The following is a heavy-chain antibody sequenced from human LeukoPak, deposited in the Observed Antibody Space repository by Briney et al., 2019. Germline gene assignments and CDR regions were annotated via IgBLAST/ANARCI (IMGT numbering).Heavy chain of an antibody. Sequence: GGSLRLSCAASGFTFSSYSMHWVRQAPGKGLVWVSRINSGGSSTNYADSVKGRFTISRDNAKNTLYLQMNSLRAEDTVVYYCAREGIAARRGFNWFDPWGQGTLVTVS. CDR1: GFTFSSYS. CDR2: INSGGSST. V-gene: IGHV3-74*01. CDR3: AREGIAARRGFNWFDP. J-gene: IGHJ5*02. D-gene: IGHD6-6*01.